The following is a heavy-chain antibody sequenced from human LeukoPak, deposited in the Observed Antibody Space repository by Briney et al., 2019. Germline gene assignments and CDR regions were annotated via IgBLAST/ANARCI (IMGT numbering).Heavy chain of an antibody. CDR3: ASARDPGRFLEWLPLDY. J-gene: IGHJ4*02. Sequence: GGSLRLSCAASGFTFSSYAMHWVRQAPGKGLEWVAVISYDGSNKYYADSVKGRFTISRDNSKNTLYLQMNSLRAKDTAVYYCASARDPGRFLEWLPLDYWGQGTLVTVSS. CDR2: ISYDGSNK. D-gene: IGHD3-3*01. CDR1: GFTFSSYA. V-gene: IGHV3-30-3*01.